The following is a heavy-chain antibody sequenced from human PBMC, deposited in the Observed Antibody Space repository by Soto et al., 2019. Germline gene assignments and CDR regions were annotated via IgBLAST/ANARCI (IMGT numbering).Heavy chain of an antibody. V-gene: IGHV4-59*01. Sequence: SETLSLTCTVSGGSISSYYWNWIRHPPGKGLEWIGYVSYSGITNYNPSLKSRVSISVDTSKNQFSLKLSSVTVADTAVYYCARAYSGYSSLDYWGQGTLVTVS. CDR2: VSYSGIT. J-gene: IGHJ4*02. D-gene: IGHD5-12*01. CDR1: GGSISSYY. CDR3: ARAYSGYSSLDY.